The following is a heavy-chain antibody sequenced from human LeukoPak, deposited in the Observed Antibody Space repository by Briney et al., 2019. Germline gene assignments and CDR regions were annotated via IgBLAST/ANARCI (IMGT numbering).Heavy chain of an antibody. D-gene: IGHD2-8*01. J-gene: IGHJ4*02. CDR1: GGSISNTNW. V-gene: IGHV4-4*02. CDR2: ISLTGLT. Sequence: GTLSLTCGVSGGSISNTNWWSWVRQPPGQGLEWIGEISLTGLTHYNPSLESRVTVSLDKSKNQLSLNLTSVTAADTAVYYCSRENGAFSPFGYWGQGTLVTVLS. CDR3: SRENGAFSPFGY.